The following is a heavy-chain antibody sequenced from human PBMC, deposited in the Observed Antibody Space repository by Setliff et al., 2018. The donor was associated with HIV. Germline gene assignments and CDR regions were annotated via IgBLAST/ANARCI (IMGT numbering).Heavy chain of an antibody. J-gene: IGHJ3*02. Sequence: SETLSLTCAVSGDSISSSNWWNWVRLPPGKGLEWIGEIHHGGTTNYNPSLKSRLSILLDKSNNQLSLKVTSVTAANTAVYYCARDTNYGDNIWAFDMWGQGTKVTISS. V-gene: IGHV4-4*02. CDR1: GDSISSSNW. D-gene: IGHD4-17*01. CDR3: ARDTNYGDNIWAFDM. CDR2: IHHGGTT.